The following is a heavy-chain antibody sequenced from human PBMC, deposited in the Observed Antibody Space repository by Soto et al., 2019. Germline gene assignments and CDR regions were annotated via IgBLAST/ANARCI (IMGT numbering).Heavy chain of an antibody. V-gene: IGHV3-30*18. CDR2: ISSDGSNK. CDR3: AKDFHGGVVVVAADS. Sequence: VQLVGSGGGVVQPGGSLRLSCAGSGFTFNNYGMHWVRQGPGNGVEGVALISSDGSNKYYADSVKGRFTISRDSSKNTVSLQMNSLRTEDTAVYYCAKDFHGGVVVVAADSWGQGTLVTVSS. D-gene: IGHD2-15*01. CDR1: GFTFNNYG. J-gene: IGHJ4*02.